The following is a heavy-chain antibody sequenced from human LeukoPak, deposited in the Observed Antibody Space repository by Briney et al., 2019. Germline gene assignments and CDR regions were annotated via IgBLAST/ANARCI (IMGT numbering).Heavy chain of an antibody. Sequence: PGGSLRLSCAASGFTFSSYGMHWVRQAPGKGLEWVAVIWYDGSNKYYADSVKGRFTISRDNSKNTLYLQMNSLRAEDTAVYYCAKDLGEATMDVWSKGTTVTVSS. CDR1: GFTFSSYG. CDR2: IWYDGSNK. V-gene: IGHV3-33*06. CDR3: AKDLGEATMDV. J-gene: IGHJ6*03. D-gene: IGHD1-26*01.